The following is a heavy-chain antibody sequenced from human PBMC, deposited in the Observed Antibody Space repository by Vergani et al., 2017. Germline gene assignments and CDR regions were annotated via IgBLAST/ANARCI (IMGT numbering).Heavy chain of an antibody. V-gene: IGHV3-30*02. D-gene: IGHD2-21*01. CDR3: AKHFKGCGIYY. J-gene: IGHJ4*02. CDR1: GFTLSNYD. Sequence: QVQLVESGGGVVQRGGSLRLSCATSGFTLSNYDMQWIRQGPGKGLEFVAFIQFDGSNQYYADSVKGRFTLSRDFSKNTLYLQMNSRRTDDTATYYCAKHFKGCGIYYWGQGTQVIV. CDR2: IQFDGSNQ.